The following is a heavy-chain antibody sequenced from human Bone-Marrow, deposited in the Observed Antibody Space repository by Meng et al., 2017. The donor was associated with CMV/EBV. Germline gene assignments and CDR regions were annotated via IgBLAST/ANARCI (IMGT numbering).Heavy chain of an antibody. J-gene: IGHJ5*02. Sequence: GESLKISCAASGFTFSSYGMHWVRQAPGKGLEWVAFIRYDGSNKYYADSVKGRFTISRDNSKNRLYLQMNSLRAEDTAVYYCAITLRGYCSGGSCYEGSVDPWGQGTLVTVSS. D-gene: IGHD2-15*01. V-gene: IGHV3-30*02. CDR2: IRYDGSNK. CDR1: GFTFSSYG. CDR3: AITLRGYCSGGSCYEGSVDP.